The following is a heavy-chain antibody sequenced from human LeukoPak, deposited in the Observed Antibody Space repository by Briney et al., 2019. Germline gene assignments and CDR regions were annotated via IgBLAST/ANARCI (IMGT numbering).Heavy chain of an antibody. J-gene: IGHJ4*02. CDR3: ATRYHGYSYGYTFDY. V-gene: IGHV1-69*13. Sequence: GASVKVSCRASGGTFSSYAISWVRQAPGQGLEWMGGIIPIFGTANYAQKFQGRVTITADESTSTAYMELSSLRSEDTAVYYCATRYHGYSYGYTFDYWGQGTLVTVSS. D-gene: IGHD5-18*01. CDR2: IIPIFGTA. CDR1: GGTFSSYA.